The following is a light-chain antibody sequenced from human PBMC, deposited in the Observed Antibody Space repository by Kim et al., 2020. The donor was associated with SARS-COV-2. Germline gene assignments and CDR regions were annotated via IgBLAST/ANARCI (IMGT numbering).Light chain of an antibody. CDR1: GSRSY. CDR3: QQLDTPAWT. J-gene: IGKJ1*01. Sequence: IQLTQSPSSLSASVGDRVTITCQGSRSYVAWYQQKPGKAPKLQIYAASTLHSGVPSRFSGRGSGTDFTLTITNLQPEDCATYYCQQLDTPAWTFGPGTKVDIK. CDR2: AAS. V-gene: IGKV1-9*01.